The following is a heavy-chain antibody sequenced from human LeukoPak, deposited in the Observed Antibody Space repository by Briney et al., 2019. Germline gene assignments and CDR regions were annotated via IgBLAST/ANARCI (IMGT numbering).Heavy chain of an antibody. Sequence: GGSLRLSCAASGFTVSSNYMSWVRQAPGKGLEWVSVIYSGGSTYYADSVKGRFTISRDNSKNTLYLQMNSLRAEDTAVYYCARAGRHCSSTSCYEFAFYYYGMDVWGQGTTVTVS. V-gene: IGHV3-66*01. CDR1: GFTVSSNY. CDR3: ARAGRHCSSTSCYEFAFYYYGMDV. CDR2: IYSGGST. D-gene: IGHD2-2*01. J-gene: IGHJ6*02.